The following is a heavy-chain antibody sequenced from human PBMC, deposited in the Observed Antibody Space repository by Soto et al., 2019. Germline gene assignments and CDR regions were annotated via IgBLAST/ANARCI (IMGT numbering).Heavy chain of an antibody. Sequence: WESLKISCRTSGYKFTSSWIAWVHQKPGKGLEWMGIIFPSDSDTRYSPSFQGQVTISADRSTSTVFLQWASLKASDTAVYFCARKDKSGYFNWFDPWGQGTLVTVSS. D-gene: IGHD3-22*01. V-gene: IGHV5-51*07. CDR3: ARKDKSGYFNWFDP. CDR2: IFPSDSDT. CDR1: GYKFTSSW. J-gene: IGHJ5*02.